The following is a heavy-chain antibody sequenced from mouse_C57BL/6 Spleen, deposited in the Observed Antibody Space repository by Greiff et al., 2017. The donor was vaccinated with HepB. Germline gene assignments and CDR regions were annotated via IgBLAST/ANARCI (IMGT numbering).Heavy chain of an antibody. CDR1: GFNIKDYY. D-gene: IGHD1-1*01. V-gene: IGHV14-2*01. J-gene: IGHJ2*01. CDR3: ARGFYYYGSLDY. CDR2: IDPEDGET. Sequence: EVQLQQSGAELVKPGASVKLSCTASGFNIKDYYMHWVKQRTEQGLEWIGRIDPEDGETKYAPNFQGKATITADTSSNTAYLQLSSLTSEDTAVYYCARGFYYYGSLDYWGQGTTLTVSS.